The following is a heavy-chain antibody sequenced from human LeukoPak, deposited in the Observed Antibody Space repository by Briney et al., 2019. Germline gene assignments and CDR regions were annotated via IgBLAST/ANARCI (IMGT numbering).Heavy chain of an antibody. Sequence: HPSETLSLTCTVSGGSISSYYWSWIRQPAGKGLEWIGRIYTSGSTNYNPSLKSRVTMSVDTSKNQFSLKLSSVTAADTAVYYCARESIMITPGGFDYWGQGTLVTVSS. J-gene: IGHJ4*02. CDR3: ARESIMITPGGFDY. D-gene: IGHD3-16*01. CDR2: IYTSGST. CDR1: GGSISSYY. V-gene: IGHV4-4*07.